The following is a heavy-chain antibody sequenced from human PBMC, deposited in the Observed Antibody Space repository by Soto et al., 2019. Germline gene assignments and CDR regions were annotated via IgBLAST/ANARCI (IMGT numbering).Heavy chain of an antibody. Sequence: QVQLVESGGGVVQPGRSLRLSCAASGFTFSTYGMLWVRQAPGKGLEWVAVIWYDGTNRDYADSVKGRFTISRDNSKNTLYLQMNSLRAEDTAVYYCARPSTETPSYYYYGMDVWGQGTTVTVSS. CDR1: GFTFSTYG. CDR3: ARPSTETPSYYYYGMDV. J-gene: IGHJ6*02. V-gene: IGHV3-33*01. CDR2: IWYDGTNR. D-gene: IGHD4-4*01.